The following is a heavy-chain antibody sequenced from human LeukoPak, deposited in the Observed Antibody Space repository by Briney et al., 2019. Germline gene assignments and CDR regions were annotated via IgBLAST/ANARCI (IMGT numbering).Heavy chain of an antibody. CDR3: ARHGIAAAHDAFDI. J-gene: IGHJ3*02. D-gene: IGHD6-13*01. Sequence: SETLSLTCTVSGGSISSSSYYWGWIRQPPGKGLEWIGSIYYSGSTYYNPSLKSRVTISVDTSKNQFSLKLSSVTAADTAVYYCARHGIAAAHDAFDIWGQGTMVTVSS. CDR1: GGSISSSSYY. CDR2: IYYSGST. V-gene: IGHV4-39*01.